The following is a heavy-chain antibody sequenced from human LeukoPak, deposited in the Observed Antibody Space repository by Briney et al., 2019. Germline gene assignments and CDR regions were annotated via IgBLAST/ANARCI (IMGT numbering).Heavy chain of an antibody. D-gene: IGHD7-27*01. Sequence: PSETLSLTCTVSGDSISYYYWSWIRQPAGKGLEWIGRIYISGSTNYNPSLKSRVTMSIDTSKNQFSLKLTSVSAADTAVYYCARKGGDDAFDFWGQGTMVTVSS. V-gene: IGHV4-4*07. CDR2: IYISGST. J-gene: IGHJ3*01. CDR1: GDSISYYY. CDR3: ARKGGDDAFDF.